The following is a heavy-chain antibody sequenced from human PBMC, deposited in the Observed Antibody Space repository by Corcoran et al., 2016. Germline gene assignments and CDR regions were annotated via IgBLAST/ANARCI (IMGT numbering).Heavy chain of an antibody. CDR1: GYTFTSYA. CDR2: INAGNGNT. V-gene: IGHV1-3*01. J-gene: IGHJ6*02. CDR3: ARDPLEGGSGTPNAVRDV. Sequence: QVQLVQSGAEVKKPGASVKVSCKASGYTFTSYAMHWVRQAPGQRLEWMGWINAGNGNTKYSQKFQGRVTITRDTSASTAYMELSSLRSEDTAVYYCARDPLEGGSGTPNAVRDVWGQGTTVTVSS. D-gene: IGHD3-10*01.